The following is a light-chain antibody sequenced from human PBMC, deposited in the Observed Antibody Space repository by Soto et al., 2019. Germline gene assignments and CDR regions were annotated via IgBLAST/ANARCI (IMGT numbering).Light chain of an antibody. V-gene: IGLV2-11*01. CDR2: DVN. J-gene: IGLJ3*02. Sequence: QSALTQPRSVSGSPGQSVTISCTGTSSDVGGYNYVSWYQQYPGKAPKLMIYDVNKWPSGVPDRFSGSKSGTTASLTISGLQAEDEADYYCCSYAGSHTWVFGGGTKLTVL. CDR3: CSYAGSHTWV. CDR1: SSDVGGYNY.